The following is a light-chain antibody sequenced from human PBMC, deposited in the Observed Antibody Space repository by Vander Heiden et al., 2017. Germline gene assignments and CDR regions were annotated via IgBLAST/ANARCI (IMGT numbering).Light chain of an antibody. CDR1: QSVLYSPNNKNY. CDR3: QQDDSSPHT. CDR2: WAS. Sequence: DIVMTQSPDSLAVSLGERATINCKSSQSVLYSPNNKNYLAWYQQKPGQPPKLLIYWASTREFGVPDRFSGSGSGTDFTLTISSLQAEDVAVYYCQQDDSSPHTFGRGTKLEIK. J-gene: IGKJ2*01. V-gene: IGKV4-1*01.